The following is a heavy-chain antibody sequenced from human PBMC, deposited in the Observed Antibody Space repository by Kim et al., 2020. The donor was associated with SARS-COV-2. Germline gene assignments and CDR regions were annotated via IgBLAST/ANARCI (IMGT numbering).Heavy chain of an antibody. J-gene: IGHJ6*02. CDR1: GYSFTSYW. CDR3: ARQPYDSSGFIRKYYYYYYGMDV. CDR2: IDPSDSYT. D-gene: IGHD3-22*01. Sequence: GASLKISCKGSGYSFTSYWISWVRQMPGKGLEWMGRIDPSDSYTNYSPSFQGHVTISADKSISTAYLQWSSLKASDTAMYYCARQPYDSSGFIRKYYYYYYGMDVWGQGTTVTVSS. V-gene: IGHV5-10-1*01.